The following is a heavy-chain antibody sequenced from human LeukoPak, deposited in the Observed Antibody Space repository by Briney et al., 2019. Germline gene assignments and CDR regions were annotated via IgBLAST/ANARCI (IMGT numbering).Heavy chain of an antibody. J-gene: IGHJ6*02. CDR2: ISGSGGST. Sequence: AGGSLRLSCAASGFTFSSYAMSWVRQAPGKGLEWVSAISGSGGSTYYADSVKGRFTISRDNSKNTLYLQMNSLRAEDTAVYYCAREPTVTTSWNYYYGMDVWGQGTTVTVSS. D-gene: IGHD4-17*01. CDR3: AREPTVTTSWNYYYGMDV. CDR1: GFTFSSYA. V-gene: IGHV3-23*01.